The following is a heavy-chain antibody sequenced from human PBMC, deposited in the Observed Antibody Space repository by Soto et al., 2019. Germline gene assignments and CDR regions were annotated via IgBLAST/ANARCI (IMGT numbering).Heavy chain of an antibody. J-gene: IGHJ4*02. Sequence: PSETLSLTCTVSGGSISSYYWSWIRQPPGKGLEWIGYIYYSGSTNYNPSLKSRVTISVDTSKNQFSLKLSSVTAADTAVYYCARGSFDWLSYWGQGTLVTVSS. CDR1: GGSISSYY. V-gene: IGHV4-59*01. CDR2: IYYSGST. D-gene: IGHD3-9*01. CDR3: ARGSFDWLSY.